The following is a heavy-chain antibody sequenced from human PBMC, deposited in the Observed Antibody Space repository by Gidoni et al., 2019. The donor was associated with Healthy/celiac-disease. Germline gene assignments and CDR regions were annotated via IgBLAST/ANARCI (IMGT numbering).Heavy chain of an antibody. Sequence: QVQLVQSGAEVKKPGASVKVSCKASGYTFTGYYMHWVRQAPGQGLEWMGWINPNSGGTNYAQKFQGWVTMTRDTSISTAYMELSRLRSDDTAVYYCARESGYYDSRYYGMDVWGQGTTVTVSS. V-gene: IGHV1-2*04. D-gene: IGHD3-22*01. J-gene: IGHJ6*02. CDR1: GYTFTGYY. CDR2: INPNSGGT. CDR3: ARESGYYDSRYYGMDV.